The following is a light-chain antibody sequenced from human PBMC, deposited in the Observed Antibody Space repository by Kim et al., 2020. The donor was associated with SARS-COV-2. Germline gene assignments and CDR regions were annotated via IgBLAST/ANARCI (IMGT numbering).Light chain of an antibody. CDR1: NIGTKN. CDR2: GDS. V-gene: IGLV3-9*01. J-gene: IGLJ3*02. CDR3: QVWDSSTGV. Sequence: VSVALGQTARITCGGNNIGTKNVHWFQQKPGQAPVLVICGDSNRPSGIPERFSGSNSGNTATPTISRAQPGDEADYYCQVWDSSTGVFGGGTQLTVL.